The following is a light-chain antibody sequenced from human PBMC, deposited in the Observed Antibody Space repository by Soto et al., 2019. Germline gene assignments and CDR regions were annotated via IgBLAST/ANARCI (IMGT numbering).Light chain of an antibody. J-gene: IGKJ1*01. CDR1: QSISSW. Sequence: DIQMTQSPSTLSASVGDRVTITCRASQSISSWLAWYQQKPGKAPKLLIYKASSLESGVPSRFSGSGSGTGFTPTISSLQPDDFATYYCQQYNSYSRTFGHGTKVEIK. V-gene: IGKV1-5*03. CDR2: KAS. CDR3: QQYNSYSRT.